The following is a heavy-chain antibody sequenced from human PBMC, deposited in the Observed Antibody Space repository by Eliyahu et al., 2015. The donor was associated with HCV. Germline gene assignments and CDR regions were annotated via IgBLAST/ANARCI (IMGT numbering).Heavy chain of an antibody. V-gene: IGHV4-59*08. J-gene: IGHJ4*02. CDR2: IYSTGST. CDR1: GGSISSYF. D-gene: IGHD1/OR15-1a*01. CDR3: ARHPGGNSNFRFDY. Sequence: QVQLQESGPGLVKPSETLSLXCIVSGGSISSYFWSWIRQPPGMGLEWIGYIYSTGSTNYNPSLKSRVTMSVDTSKNQFSLKLSSLTAADTAVYYCARHPGGNSNFRFDYWGQGTLVTVSS.